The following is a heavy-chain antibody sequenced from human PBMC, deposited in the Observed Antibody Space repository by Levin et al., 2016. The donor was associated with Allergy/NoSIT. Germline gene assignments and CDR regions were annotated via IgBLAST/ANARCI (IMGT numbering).Heavy chain of an antibody. CDR2: INPIGGAT. V-gene: IGHV1-46*01. Sequence: ASVKVSCKASGYTFTSYAMNWVRQAPGQGLEWMGIINPIGGATDYAPKFQDRITMTRDTSTSTVYMELSSLRSEDTAVYYCARVGAEAAACDYWGQGTLVTVSS. CDR1: GYTFTSYA. D-gene: IGHD6-13*01. J-gene: IGHJ4*02. CDR3: ARVGAEAAACDY.